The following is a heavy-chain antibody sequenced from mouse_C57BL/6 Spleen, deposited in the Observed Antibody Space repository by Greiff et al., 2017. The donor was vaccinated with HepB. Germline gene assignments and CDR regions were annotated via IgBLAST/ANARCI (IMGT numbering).Heavy chain of an antibody. CDR3: ERHARCYADYDMDN. Sequence: EVMLVESGGGIVQPGGSLKLSCAASGFTFSDYCMPWVRQAPRKGPEWIAFISNLVYSIYYADTVTGRFTISIENAKNTLYLEMSSLRSEDTAMYCFERHARCYADYDMDNWGQGTSVTVSS. J-gene: IGHJ4*01. D-gene: IGHD2-12*01. V-gene: IGHV5-15*01. CDR1: GFTFSDYC. CDR2: ISNLVYSI.